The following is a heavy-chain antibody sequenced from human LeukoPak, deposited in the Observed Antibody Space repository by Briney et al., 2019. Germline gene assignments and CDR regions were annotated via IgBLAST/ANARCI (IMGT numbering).Heavy chain of an antibody. CDR1: GFTFSSYE. Sequence: GGSLRLSCAASGFTFSSYEMNWVRQAPGKGLEWGSYISGNGSPIYYADSVKGGFTISRDNSKNSLFLQLKSLRADDTAVYYCARDPEFSYGYYFDYWGQGTLVTVSS. D-gene: IGHD5-18*01. V-gene: IGHV3-48*03. J-gene: IGHJ4*02. CDR3: ARDPEFSYGYYFDY. CDR2: ISGNGSPI.